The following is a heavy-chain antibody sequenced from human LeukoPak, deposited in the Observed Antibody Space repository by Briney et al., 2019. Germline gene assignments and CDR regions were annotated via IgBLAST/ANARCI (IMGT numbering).Heavy chain of an antibody. CDR2: ISAYNGNT. CDR3: ARDLGYYDSSGYYYEDGDY. CDR1: GYTFTSYG. J-gene: IGHJ4*02. D-gene: IGHD3-22*01. V-gene: IGHV1-18*01. Sequence: GASVTVSCKASGYTFTSYGISWGRQAPGQGLEWMGWISAYNGNTNYAQKLQGRVTMTTDTSTSTAYMELRSLRSDDTAVYYCARDLGYYDSSGYYYEDGDYWGQGTLVTVSS.